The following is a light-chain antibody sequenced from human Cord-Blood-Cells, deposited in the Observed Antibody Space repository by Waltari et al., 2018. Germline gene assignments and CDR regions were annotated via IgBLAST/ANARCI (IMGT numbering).Light chain of an antibody. CDR2: DAS. CDR1: QDISNY. J-gene: IGKJ4*01. V-gene: IGKV1-33*01. CDR3: RQYDNLPLT. Sequence: DIQMTQSPSSLSASVGDRVTITCQASQDISNYLNWYQQKPGKAPKLLIYDASNLETGVPSRFSRRGSGTDVTFTISSLEPEDISTYYCRQYDNLPLTSGGGTKVEIK.